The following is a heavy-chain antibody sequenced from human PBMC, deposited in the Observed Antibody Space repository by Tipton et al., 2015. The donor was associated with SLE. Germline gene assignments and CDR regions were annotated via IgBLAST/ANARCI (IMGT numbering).Heavy chain of an antibody. D-gene: IGHD2-8*01. CDR2: LYYSGNT. CDR3: ARGYCSDGVCYGFGFFDY. J-gene: IGHJ4*02. Sequence: TLSLTCTVSGGSINSYYWGWIRQPPGKGLEWIGVLYYSGNTYYNPSLKSPVTLSIDTSKNQFSLKMRSVTAADTAVYFCARGYCSDGVCYGFGFFDYWGQGNLVTVSS. CDR1: GGSINSYY. V-gene: IGHV4-59*12.